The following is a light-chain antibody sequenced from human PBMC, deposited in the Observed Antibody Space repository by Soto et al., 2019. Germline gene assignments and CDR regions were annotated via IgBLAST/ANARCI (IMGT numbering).Light chain of an antibody. V-gene: IGKV1-5*03. J-gene: IGKJ2*01. CDR1: QSISSW. CDR3: QQYNTFSRYT. Sequence: DIQMTQSPSTLSASVGDRVTITCRAGQSISSWLAWYQHKPGEAPKLLIYMASTLERGVPSRFSGSGSGTEFTLTISSLQPDDFATYYCQQYNTFSRYTFGQGTKLEIK. CDR2: MAS.